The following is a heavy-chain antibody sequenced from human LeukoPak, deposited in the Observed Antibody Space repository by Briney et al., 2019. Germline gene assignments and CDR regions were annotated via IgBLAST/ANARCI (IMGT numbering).Heavy chain of an antibody. CDR3: VRHTSSGWYQVVY. CDR1: GGSISDDF. Sequence: SETLSLTCTVSGGSISDDFWGWIRQPPGKGLEWIGFIIYSRSTDHNPSLKSRVTISVDASKNQFSLKLTSVTAADTAVYYCVRHTSSGWYQVVYWGQGTLVTVSS. V-gene: IGHV4-59*01. J-gene: IGHJ4*02. D-gene: IGHD6-19*01. CDR2: IIYSRST.